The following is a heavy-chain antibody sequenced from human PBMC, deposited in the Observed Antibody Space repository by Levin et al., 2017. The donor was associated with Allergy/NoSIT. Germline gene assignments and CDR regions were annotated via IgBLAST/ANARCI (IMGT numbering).Heavy chain of an antibody. V-gene: IGHV3-33*01. J-gene: IGHJ5*02. CDR2: IWYDGSNK. CDR3: ARVQFTTVSLGGFDP. CDR1: GFTFSSYG. Sequence: GGSLRLSCAASGFTFSSYGMHWVRQAPGKGLEWVAVIWYDGSNKYYADSVKGRFTISRDNSKNTLYLQMNSLRAEDTAVYYCARVQFTTVSLGGFDPWGQGTLVTVSS. D-gene: IGHD4-11*01.